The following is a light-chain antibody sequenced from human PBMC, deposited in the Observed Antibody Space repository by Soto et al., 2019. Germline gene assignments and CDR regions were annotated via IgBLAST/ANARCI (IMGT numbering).Light chain of an antibody. CDR1: QSINSY. Sequence: EIVMTQSRATLSLSLGERATLPCRASQSINSYLAWYQQKPGQAPKLLIYDTSNWDSGVPERFTGGGSGTEFTLTISRLQPDDFAAYYCQQSDSNRITFGQGT. V-gene: IGKV3-11*01. CDR2: DTS. J-gene: IGKJ5*01. CDR3: QQSDSNRIT.